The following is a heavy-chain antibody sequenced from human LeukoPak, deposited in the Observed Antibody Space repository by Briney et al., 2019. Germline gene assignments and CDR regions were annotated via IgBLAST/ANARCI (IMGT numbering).Heavy chain of an antibody. CDR3: AGGLSGYSSSPLDY. D-gene: IGHD6-13*01. CDR1: GFTFSSYD. CDR2: IGTAGDT. V-gene: IGHV3-13*01. J-gene: IGHJ4*02. Sequence: GGSLRLSCAASGFTFSSYDMHRVRQATGKGLEWVSAIGTAGDTYYPGSVKGRFTISRENAKNSLYLQMNSLRAGDTAVYYCAGGLSGYSSSPLDYWGQGTLVTASS.